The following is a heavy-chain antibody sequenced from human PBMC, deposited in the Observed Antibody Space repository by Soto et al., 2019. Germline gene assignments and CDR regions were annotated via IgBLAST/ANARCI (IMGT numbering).Heavy chain of an antibody. CDR1: GGSISSSSYY. CDR3: ARLRYDFGY. D-gene: IGHD3-22*01. J-gene: IGHJ4*02. CDR2: IYYSGST. Sequence: PSETLSLTCTVSGGSISSSSYYWGWIRQPPGKGLEWIGSIYYSGSTYYNPSLKSRVTISVDTSKNQFSLKLSSVTAADMAVYYCARLRYDFGYWGQGTLVTVSS. V-gene: IGHV4-39*01.